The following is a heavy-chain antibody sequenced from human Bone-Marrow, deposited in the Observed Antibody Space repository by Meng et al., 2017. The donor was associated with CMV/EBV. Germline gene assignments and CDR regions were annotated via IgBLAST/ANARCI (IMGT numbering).Heavy chain of an antibody. CDR1: GYTLTELS. V-gene: IGHV1-24*01. Sequence: QAQLVQSGAEGKKPGASGKVSCKVSGYTLTELSMHWVRQAPGKGLEWMGGFDPEDGETIYAQKFQGRVTMTEDTSTDTAYMELSSLRSEDTAVYYCATDYFRRYSSSWRFDYWGQGTLVTVSS. J-gene: IGHJ4*02. CDR3: ATDYFRRYSSSWRFDY. D-gene: IGHD6-13*01. CDR2: FDPEDGET.